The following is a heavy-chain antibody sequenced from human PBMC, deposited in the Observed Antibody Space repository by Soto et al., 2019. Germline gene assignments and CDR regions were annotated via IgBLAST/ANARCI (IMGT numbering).Heavy chain of an antibody. CDR1: GFTFSNYW. Sequence: GGSVRLSCXASGFTFSNYWMSWVRQAPGKGLEWVANIKQDGSERFYVDSVKGRFTISRDNAKNSLYLQMNSLRAEDTAVYYCARDETYYYGSGPVGGPGTLVTVSS. CDR3: ARDETYYYGSGPV. J-gene: IGHJ4*02. D-gene: IGHD3-10*01. V-gene: IGHV3-7*01. CDR2: IKQDGSER.